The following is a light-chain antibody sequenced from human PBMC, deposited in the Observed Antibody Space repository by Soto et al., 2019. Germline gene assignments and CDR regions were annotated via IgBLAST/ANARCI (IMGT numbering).Light chain of an antibody. V-gene: IGLV2-14*01. CDR3: SSYTSSSPRA. Sequence: QSVLTQPSAVSGSPGHSITISCTGTSSDVGGYNYVSWYQQHPGKAPKLMIYEVSNRPSGVSNSFSGSKSGNTASLTISGLQAEDEDDYDCSSYTSSSPRAFGNGNKVTAL. J-gene: IGLJ1*01. CDR2: EVS. CDR1: SSDVGGYNY.